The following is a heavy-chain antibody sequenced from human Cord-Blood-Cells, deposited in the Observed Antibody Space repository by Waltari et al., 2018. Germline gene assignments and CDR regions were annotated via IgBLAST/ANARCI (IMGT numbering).Heavy chain of an antibody. J-gene: IGHJ4*02. CDR2: INHSGST. D-gene: IGHD5-12*01. Sequence: QVQLQQWGAGLLKPPETLSLTCAVYGGSFSGYYWSWIRQPPGKGLEWIGEINHSGSTNYNPSLKSRVTISVDTSKNQFSLKLSSVTAADTAVYYCARRPYSGYDDYWGQGTLVTVSS. V-gene: IGHV4-34*01. CDR1: GGSFSGYY. CDR3: ARRPYSGYDDY.